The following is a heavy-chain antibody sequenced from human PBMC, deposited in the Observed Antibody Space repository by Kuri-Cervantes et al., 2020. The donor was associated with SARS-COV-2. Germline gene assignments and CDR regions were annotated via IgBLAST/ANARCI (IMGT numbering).Heavy chain of an antibody. CDR2: IYYSGST. J-gene: IGHJ6*03. CDR1: GGSISSSSYY. D-gene: IGHD3-3*01. Sequence: SETLSLTCTVSGGSISSSSYYWGWIRQPPGKGLEWIGSIYYSGSTYYNPSLKSRVTISVDTSKNQFSLKLSSVTAADTAVYYCRYSGWSGPYYYYMDVWGKGTTVTVS. V-gene: IGHV4-39*01. CDR3: RYSGWSGPYYYYMDV.